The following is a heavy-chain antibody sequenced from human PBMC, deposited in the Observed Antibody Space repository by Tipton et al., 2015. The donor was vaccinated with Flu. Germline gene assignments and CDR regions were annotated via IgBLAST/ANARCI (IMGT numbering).Heavy chain of an antibody. Sequence: SLRLSCAASGFTFSNYNMNWVRQAPGKGLEWVSYISSGSITMSYADSVQGRLTISRDNAKNSLYLHMDSLRGEDTAVYYCARESRYNTTWYAYMDVWGKGTAVTVSS. CDR3: ARESRYNTTWYAYMDV. CDR1: GFTFSNYN. CDR2: ISSGSITM. J-gene: IGHJ6*03. D-gene: IGHD6-13*01. V-gene: IGHV3-48*04.